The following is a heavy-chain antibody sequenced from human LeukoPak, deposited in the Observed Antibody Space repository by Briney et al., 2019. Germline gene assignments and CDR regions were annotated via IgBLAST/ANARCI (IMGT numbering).Heavy chain of an antibody. CDR3: ASLDVDTAMVVDY. D-gene: IGHD5-18*01. V-gene: IGHV4-34*01. CDR2: INHSGST. CDR1: GGSFSGYY. Sequence: SETLSLTCAVYGGSFSGYYWSWIRQPPGKGLEWIGEINHSGSTNYNPSLKSRVTISVDTSKNQFSLKLSSVTAADTAVYYCASLDVDTAMVVDYWGQGTLVTVSS. J-gene: IGHJ4*02.